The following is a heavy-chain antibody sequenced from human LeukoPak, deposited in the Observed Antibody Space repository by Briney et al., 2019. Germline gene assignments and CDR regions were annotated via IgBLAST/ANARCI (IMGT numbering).Heavy chain of an antibody. J-gene: IGHJ3*01. D-gene: IGHD3-22*01. CDR1: GFTFSSYW. CDR2: IKEDGSEE. CDR3: ARDWLAGNPYHAFDL. V-gene: IGHV3-7*01. Sequence: GGSLRLSCPASGFTFSSYWMTWVRQAPAKGLDGVANIKEDGSEEYYVDSVKGRFSISRDNAKNSLHLQMNSLRAEDTAVYYCARDWLAGNPYHAFDLWGKGTMVTVSS.